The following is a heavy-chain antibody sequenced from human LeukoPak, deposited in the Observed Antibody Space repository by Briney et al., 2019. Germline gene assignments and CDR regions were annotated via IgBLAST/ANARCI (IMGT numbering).Heavy chain of an antibody. D-gene: IGHD2-15*01. Sequence: GGSLRLSCAASGFTFDDYVMNWVRQAPGKGLEWVSGISWNSGTIGYADSVKGRFTISRDNAKNSLYLQMNSLRAEDTALYYCVKGAAYHLGDAFDIWGQGTMVTVSS. V-gene: IGHV3-9*01. J-gene: IGHJ3*02. CDR1: GFTFDDYV. CDR2: ISWNSGTI. CDR3: VKGAAYHLGDAFDI.